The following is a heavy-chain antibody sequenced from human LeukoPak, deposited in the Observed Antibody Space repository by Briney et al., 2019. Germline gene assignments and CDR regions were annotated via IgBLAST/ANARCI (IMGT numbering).Heavy chain of an antibody. V-gene: IGHV2-5*01. J-gene: IGHJ4*02. CDR1: GFSLSTSGVG. Sequence: SGPTLVKPTQTLTLTCSFSGFSLSTSGVGVGWIRQPPGKALEWLALIYWNDDMRYRASLKSRLTITKGTSKNQVVLTMTNMDPVDTATYYCVLATAVTTGFDYWGQGTLVTVSS. CDR3: VLATAVTTGFDY. CDR2: IYWNDDM. D-gene: IGHD4-17*01.